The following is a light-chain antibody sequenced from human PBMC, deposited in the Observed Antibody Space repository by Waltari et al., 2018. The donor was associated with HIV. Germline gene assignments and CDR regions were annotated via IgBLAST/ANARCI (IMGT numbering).Light chain of an antibody. CDR3: QEYSSWPPIS. J-gene: IGKJ5*01. CDR1: QSVSSV. V-gene: IGKV3-11*01. CDR2: DES. Sequence: EIVLTQSQATLSLSPRERATLSCRARQSVSSVLAWYQQKPGQAPRLLIYDESNRATGIPARFTGSGSGTDFTLTISSLEPEDFAVYYCQEYSSWPPISFGQGTRLEIK.